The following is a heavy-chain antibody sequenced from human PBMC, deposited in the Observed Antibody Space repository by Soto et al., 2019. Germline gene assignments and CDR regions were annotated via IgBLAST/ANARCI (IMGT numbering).Heavy chain of an antibody. CDR3: ARQDGYCSGGRCFSPRHFDS. J-gene: IGHJ4*02. CDR2: IYFDGAS. CDR1: GGSINTPKYY. D-gene: IGHD2-15*01. V-gene: IGHV4-39*01. Sequence: SETLSLTCAVSGGSINTPKYYWGWVRQSPGRGLEWIGTIYFDGASYYNPSLKSRLTISTDMSKNHFSLRLNSVTAADTAVYYCARQDGYCSGGRCFSPRHFDSWGQGTLVTVS.